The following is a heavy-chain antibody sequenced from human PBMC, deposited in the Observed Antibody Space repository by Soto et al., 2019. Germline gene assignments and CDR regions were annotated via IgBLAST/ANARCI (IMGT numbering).Heavy chain of an antibody. CDR2: IIPIFGTA. CDR1: GGTFSSYA. J-gene: IGHJ4*02. Sequence: SVKVSCKAPGGTFSSYAISWVRQAPGQGLEWMGGIIPIFGTANYAQKFQGRVTITADESTSTAYMELSSLRSEDTAVYYCARRAGGDFWSGQTNYFDYWGQGTLVTVSS. D-gene: IGHD3-3*01. V-gene: IGHV1-69*13. CDR3: ARRAGGDFWSGQTNYFDY.